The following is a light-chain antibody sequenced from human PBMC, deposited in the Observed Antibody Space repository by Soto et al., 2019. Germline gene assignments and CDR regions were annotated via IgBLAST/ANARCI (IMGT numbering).Light chain of an antibody. CDR2: GAS. J-gene: IGKJ1*01. CDR1: QSISSN. Sequence: EIGMTQSPATLSVSPGEGATLSCRASQSISSNLAWYQQKPGQAPRLLIYGASTRVTGIPARFSGSGSGTEFTLTISSLQPDDFATYYCQQYNSYSGTFGQGTKVDTK. V-gene: IGKV3-15*01. CDR3: QQYNSYSGT.